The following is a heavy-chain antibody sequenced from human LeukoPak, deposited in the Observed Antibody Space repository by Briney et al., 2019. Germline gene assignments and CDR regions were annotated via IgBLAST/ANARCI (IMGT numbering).Heavy chain of an antibody. CDR1: GGSISSGGYY. J-gene: IGHJ6*03. Sequence: PSETLSLTCTVSGGSISSGGYYWSWIRQPPGKGLEWIGYIYRSGSTYYNPSLKSRVTISVDRSKNQFSLKLSSVTAADTAVYYCAREGIIAAAAYMDVXGKGTTVTVSS. V-gene: IGHV4-30-2*01. CDR2: IYRSGST. CDR3: AREGIIAAAAYMDV. D-gene: IGHD6-13*01.